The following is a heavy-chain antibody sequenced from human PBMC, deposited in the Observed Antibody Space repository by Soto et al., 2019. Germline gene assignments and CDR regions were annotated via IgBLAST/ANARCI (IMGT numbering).Heavy chain of an antibody. J-gene: IGHJ4*02. CDR3: ARSLIMFGGVMVSFGY. Sequence: SETLSLTCTVSGGSISSGGYYWSWIRQHPGKGLEWIGYIYYSGSTYYNPSLKSRVTISVDTSKNQFSLKLSSVTAADTAVYYCARSLIMFGGVMVSFGYWGQGTLVTVSS. CDR1: GGSISSGGYY. V-gene: IGHV4-31*03. D-gene: IGHD3-16*02. CDR2: IYYSGST.